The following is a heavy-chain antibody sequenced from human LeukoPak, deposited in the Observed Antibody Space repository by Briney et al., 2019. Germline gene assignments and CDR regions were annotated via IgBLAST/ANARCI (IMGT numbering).Heavy chain of an antibody. J-gene: IGHJ3*02. CDR3: ARVIAARPRDAFDI. CDR2: TYYSGST. CDR1: GGSISSSSYY. D-gene: IGHD6-6*01. Sequence: SETLSLTCTVSGGSISSSSYYWGWIRQPPGKGLEWIGSTYYSGSTYYNPSLKSRVTISVDTSKNQFSLKLGSVTAADTAVYYCARVIAARPRDAFDIWGQGTMVTVSS. V-gene: IGHV4-39*01.